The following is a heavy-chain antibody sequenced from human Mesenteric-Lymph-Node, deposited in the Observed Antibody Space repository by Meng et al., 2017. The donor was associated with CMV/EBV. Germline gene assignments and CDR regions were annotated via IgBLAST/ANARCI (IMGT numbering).Heavy chain of an antibody. J-gene: IGHJ6*02. Sequence: GESLKISCAASGFVFRGYGMSWFRQAPGKGLEWVSYISISGTTIYYADSVKGRFTISRDNAKNSLYLLMNSLRAEDTAVYYCARVAGYSNSRGGMDVWGQGTTVTVSS. D-gene: IGHD5-12*01. CDR3: ARVAGYSNSRGGMDV. CDR1: GFVFRGYG. CDR2: ISISGTTI. V-gene: IGHV3-48*03.